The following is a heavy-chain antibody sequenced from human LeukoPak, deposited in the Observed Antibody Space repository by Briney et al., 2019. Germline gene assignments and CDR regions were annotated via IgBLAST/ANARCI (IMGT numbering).Heavy chain of an antibody. CDR3: AKDFRIAAAGTGFDY. CDR2: IRYDGSNK. J-gene: IGHJ4*02. D-gene: IGHD6-13*01. Sequence: GGSLTLSCAVSGFTFSSYGMHWVRQAPGKGLEWVAFIRYDGSNKYYADSVKGRFTISRDNSKNTLYLQMNSLRAEDTAVYYCAKDFRIAAAGTGFDYWGQGTLVTVSS. CDR1: GFTFSSYG. V-gene: IGHV3-30*02.